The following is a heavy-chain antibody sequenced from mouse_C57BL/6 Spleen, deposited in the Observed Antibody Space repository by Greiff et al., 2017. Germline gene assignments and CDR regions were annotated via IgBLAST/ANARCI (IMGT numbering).Heavy chain of an antibody. CDR1: GYAFSSSW. CDR3: ARDDYGTSYFDY. D-gene: IGHD2-4*01. V-gene: IGHV1-82*01. CDR2: IYPGDGDT. Sequence: VQLQQSGPELVKPGASVKISCKASGYAFSSSWMNWVKQRPGKGLEWIGRIYPGDGDTNYNGKFKGKATLTADKSSSTAYMQLSSLTSEDSAVYCCARDDYGTSYFDYWGQGTTLTVSS. J-gene: IGHJ2*01.